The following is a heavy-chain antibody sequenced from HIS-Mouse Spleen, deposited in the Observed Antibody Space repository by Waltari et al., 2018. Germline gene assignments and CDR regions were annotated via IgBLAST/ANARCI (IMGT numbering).Heavy chain of an antibody. CDR2: IYYSGST. D-gene: IGHD6-13*01. V-gene: IGHV4-39*07. CDR1: GGSIRSSSYY. J-gene: IGHJ2*01. CDR3: AREIPYSSSWYDWYFDL. Sequence: QLQLQESGPGLVKPSETLSLTRTVPGGSIRSSSYYWGWIRQPPGKGLEWIGSIYYSGSTYYNPSLKSRVTISVDTSKNQFSLKLSSVTAADTAVYYCAREIPYSSSWYDWYFDLWGRGTLVTVSS.